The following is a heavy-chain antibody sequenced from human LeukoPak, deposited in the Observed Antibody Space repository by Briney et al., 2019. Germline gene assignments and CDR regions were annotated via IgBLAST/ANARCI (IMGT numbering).Heavy chain of an antibody. CDR2: IYSGGKT. CDR3: ARHTPSTFDF. V-gene: IGHV3-66*02. J-gene: IGHJ4*02. Sequence: GGSLRLSCAASGFTVSNNYMSWVRQAPGKALEWVSVIYSGGKTFYADSVKGRFTISRDNSINTLFLEMNRLGLKDAAVYYCARHTPSTFDFWGQGVVVTVSA. CDR1: GFTVSNNY.